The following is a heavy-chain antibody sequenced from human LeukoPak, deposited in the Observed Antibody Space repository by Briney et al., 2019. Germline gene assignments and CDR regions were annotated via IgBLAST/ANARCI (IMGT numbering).Heavy chain of an antibody. CDR3: AKVTGGDMITYGGLDY. CDR2: ISGNGDIT. Sequence: GGSLRLSCAASGFTFSSYAMSWVRQAPGKGLEWVSAISGNGDITYYTDSVKGRFTISRDNSKNTLYLQMNSLRAGDTAVYYCAKVTGGDMITYGGLDYWGQGTLVTVSS. V-gene: IGHV3-23*01. CDR1: GFTFSSYA. D-gene: IGHD3-16*01. J-gene: IGHJ4*02.